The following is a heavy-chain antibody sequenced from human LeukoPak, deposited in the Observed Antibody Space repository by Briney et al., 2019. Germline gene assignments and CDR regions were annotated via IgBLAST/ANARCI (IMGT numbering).Heavy chain of an antibody. J-gene: IGHJ4*02. CDR2: IYYSGST. V-gene: IGHV4-59*01. CDR3: ARALNYDHFDY. D-gene: IGHD3-16*01. Sequence: SETLSLTCTVSGGSISSYYWSWIRQPPGKGLEWIGYIYYSGSTNYNPSLKSRVTISVDTSKNQFSLKLSSVTAADTAVYYCARALNYDHFDYWGQGTLVTVSS. CDR1: GGSISSYY.